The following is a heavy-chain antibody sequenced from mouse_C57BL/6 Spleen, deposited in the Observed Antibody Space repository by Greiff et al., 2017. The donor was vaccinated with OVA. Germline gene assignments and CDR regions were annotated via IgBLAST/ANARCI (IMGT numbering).Heavy chain of an antibody. Sequence: VQLKQSGPDLVKPGASVKISCKASGYTFTDYYMNWVKQSHGKSLEWIGDINPNNGGTSYKQKFKGKATLTVDKSSSTAYMELRSLTSDDSAVYYFARKGTGTSWFAYWGQGTLVTVSA. CDR1: GYTFTDYY. J-gene: IGHJ3*01. CDR3: ARKGTGTSWFAY. D-gene: IGHD4-1*01. V-gene: IGHV1-26*01. CDR2: INPNNGGT.